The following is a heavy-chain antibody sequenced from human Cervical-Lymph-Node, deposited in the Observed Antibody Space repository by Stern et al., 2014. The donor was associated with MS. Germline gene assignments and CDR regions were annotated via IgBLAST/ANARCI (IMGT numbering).Heavy chain of an antibody. V-gene: IGHV4-4*02. CDR1: GGSVSSTNW. CDR2: IYHSGAS. Sequence: QVQLQESGPGLVKPSGTLSLTCAVSGGSVSSTNWWSWVRQSPGKGLEWIGNIYHSGASNYRPSLRSRVSISLDKSKNPPSLDLTSVTAADTAVYYCARERQQYCNSEGCSYWYFDLWGRGTLVTVSS. J-gene: IGHJ2*01. CDR3: ARERQQYCNSEGCSYWYFDL. D-gene: IGHD2/OR15-2a*01.